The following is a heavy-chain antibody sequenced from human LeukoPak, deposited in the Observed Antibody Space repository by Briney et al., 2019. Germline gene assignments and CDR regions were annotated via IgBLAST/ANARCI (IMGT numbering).Heavy chain of an antibody. D-gene: IGHD1-26*01. Sequence: QTGGSLRLSCVASGFTFTTYAMHWVRQAPGKGLEWVAFIQYDGNTKYYVDSVKGRFTISRDTSKNTLFLQMSSLRAEDTAVYYCAKRGGTYPYYYYMDVWGKGTTVTVSS. J-gene: IGHJ6*03. CDR1: GFTFTTYA. CDR3: AKRGGTYPYYYYMDV. V-gene: IGHV3-30*02. CDR2: IQYDGNTK.